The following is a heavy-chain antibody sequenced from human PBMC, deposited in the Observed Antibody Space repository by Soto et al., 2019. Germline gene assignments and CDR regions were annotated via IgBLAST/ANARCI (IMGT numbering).Heavy chain of an antibody. CDR1: GGSISSGGYS. J-gene: IGHJ6*02. V-gene: IGHV4-30-2*01. D-gene: IGHD3-10*01. CDR3: ARGVLGSGMDV. Sequence: PSETLSLTCAVSGGSISSGGYSWSWIRQPPGKGLEWIGYIYHSGSTYYNPSLKSRVTISVDRSKNQFSLKLSSVTAADTAVYYCARGVLGSGMDVWGQGTTVTVSS. CDR2: IYHSGST.